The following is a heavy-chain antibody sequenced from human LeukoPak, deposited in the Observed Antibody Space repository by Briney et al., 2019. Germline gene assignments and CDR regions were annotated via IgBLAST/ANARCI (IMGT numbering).Heavy chain of an antibody. J-gene: IGHJ5*02. D-gene: IGHD3-10*01. CDR2: ISSSGSTI. V-gene: IGHV3-11*01. CDR3: ARYLWFGEFGNWFDP. CDR1: GFTFSDYY. Sequence: GGSLRLSCAASGFTFSDYYMSWIRQAPGKGLEWVSYISSSGSTIYYADSVKGRFTISRDNAKNSLYLQMNSLRAEDTAVYYCARYLWFGEFGNWFDPRGQGTLVTVSS.